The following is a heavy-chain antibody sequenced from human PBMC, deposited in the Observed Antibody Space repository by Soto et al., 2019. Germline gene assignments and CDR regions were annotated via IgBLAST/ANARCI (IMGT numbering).Heavy chain of an antibody. CDR2: ISAYNGNT. CDR3: ARSVFAGSGSYPQPPWFDP. Sequence: ASVKVSCKASGYTFTSYGISWVRQAPGQGLEWMGWISAYNGNTNYAQKLQGRVTMTTDTSTSTAYMELRSLRSDDTAVYYCARSVFAGSGSYPQPPWFDPWGQGTLVTVSS. CDR1: GYTFTSYG. V-gene: IGHV1-18*01. D-gene: IGHD3-10*01. J-gene: IGHJ5*02.